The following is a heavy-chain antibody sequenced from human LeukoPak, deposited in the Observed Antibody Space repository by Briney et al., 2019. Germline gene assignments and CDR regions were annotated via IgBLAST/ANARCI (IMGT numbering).Heavy chain of an antibody. J-gene: IGHJ6*03. CDR1: GFTFSSYA. D-gene: IGHD2-2*01. CDR2: ISGSGGST. Sequence: GGSLRLSCAASGFTFSSYAMSWVRQAPGMGLEWVSGISGSGGSTYYADSVKGRFTISRDNSKNTLYLQMNSLRAEDTAVYYCAKDLAVPAAIGYYMDVWGKGTTVTVSS. CDR3: AKDLAVPAAIGYYMDV. V-gene: IGHV3-23*01.